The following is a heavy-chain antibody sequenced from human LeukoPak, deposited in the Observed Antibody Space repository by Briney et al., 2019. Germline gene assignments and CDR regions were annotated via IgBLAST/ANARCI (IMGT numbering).Heavy chain of an antibody. CDR1: GYTFTSYY. CDR3: ARVSTVTTFDY. V-gene: IGHV1-46*01. J-gene: IGHJ4*02. D-gene: IGHD4-17*01. CDR2: INPSGGST. Sequence: ASVKVSCKASGYTFTSYYMHWVRQAPGQGLEWMGIINPSGGSTSYAQKFQGRVTVTRDTSTSTVYMELSSLRSEDTAVYYCARVSTVTTFDYWGQGTLVTVSS.